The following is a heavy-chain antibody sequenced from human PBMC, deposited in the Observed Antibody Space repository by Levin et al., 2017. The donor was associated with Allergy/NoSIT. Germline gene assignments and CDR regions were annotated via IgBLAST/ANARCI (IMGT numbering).Heavy chain of an antibody. CDR3: ARGGRRGAIASWHFDL. CDR2: VYVGGST. Sequence: GGSLRLSCAASGFTVTSTYMTWVRQAPGKGLEWVSLVYVGGSTHYADSVRGRFTMSTDTPKNTPDLQMNSLRAEDTAVYYCARGGRRGAIASWHFDLWGRGTLVTVSS. CDR1: GFTVTSTY. J-gene: IGHJ2*01. D-gene: IGHD2-15*01. V-gene: IGHV3-53*01.